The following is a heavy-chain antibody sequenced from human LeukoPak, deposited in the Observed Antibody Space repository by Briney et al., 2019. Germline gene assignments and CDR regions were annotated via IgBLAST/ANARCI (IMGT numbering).Heavy chain of an antibody. Sequence: GASVKASCKASGYTFTGYYMHWVRQAPGQGLEWMGWINPNSGGTNYAQKFQGRVTMTRDTSISTAYMELSRLRSDDTAVYYCARAFIAAAGTEYDYWGQGTLVTVSS. D-gene: IGHD6-13*01. V-gene: IGHV1-2*02. CDR2: INPNSGGT. CDR3: ARAFIAAAGTEYDY. J-gene: IGHJ4*02. CDR1: GYTFTGYY.